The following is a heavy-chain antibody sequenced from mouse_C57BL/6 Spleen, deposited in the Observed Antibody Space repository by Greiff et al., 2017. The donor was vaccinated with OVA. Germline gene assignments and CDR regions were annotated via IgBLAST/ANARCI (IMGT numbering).Heavy chain of an antibody. CDR2: IYPGSGST. V-gene: IGHV1-55*01. D-gene: IGHD2-4*01. J-gene: IGHJ1*03. Sequence: VQLQQSGAELVKPGASVKMSCKASGYTFTSYWITWVKQRPGQGLEWIGDIYPGSGSTNYNEKFKSKATLTVDTSSSTAYMQLSSLTAEDSAVYYCAKGMDDYDGIGYWYFDVWGTGTTVTVSS. CDR1: GYTFTSYW. CDR3: AKGMDDYDGIGYWYFDV.